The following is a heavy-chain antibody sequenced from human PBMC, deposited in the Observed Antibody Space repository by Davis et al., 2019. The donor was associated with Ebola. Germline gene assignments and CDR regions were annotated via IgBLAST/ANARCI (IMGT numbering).Heavy chain of an antibody. D-gene: IGHD2-2*01. V-gene: IGHV3-23*01. CDR1: GFTFSSFA. Sequence: PGGSLRLSCAASGFTFSSFAMTWARQAPGKGLEWVSAITSSGGSTYYADSVKGRFTISRDNSKNTLYLQMNSLTVKDTAVYYCAREGKYRDESRTFDYWGQGTLVTVSS. J-gene: IGHJ4*02. CDR3: AREGKYRDESRTFDY. CDR2: ITSSGGST.